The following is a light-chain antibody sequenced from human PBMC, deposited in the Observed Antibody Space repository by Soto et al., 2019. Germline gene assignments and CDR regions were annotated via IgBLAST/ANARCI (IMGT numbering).Light chain of an antibody. CDR1: SSDIGHYDY. Sequence: QSVLTEPAGVSGSPGQSITISCTGTSSDIGHYDYVSWYQQHPGKAPKLMIYHVTYRPSGVSNRYSGSKSGNSASLTISGLQADDEADYYCCSLTTSHTYVFGSGTKVTV. J-gene: IGLJ1*01. CDR2: HVT. CDR3: CSLTTSHTYV. V-gene: IGLV2-14*03.